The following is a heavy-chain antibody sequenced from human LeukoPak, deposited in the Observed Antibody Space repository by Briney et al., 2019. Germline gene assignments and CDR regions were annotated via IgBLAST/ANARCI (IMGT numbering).Heavy chain of an antibody. CDR1: VYSFTNYG. J-gene: IGHJ3*02. Sequence: ASVKVSCKASVYSFTNYGVSWVRQAPGQGLEWLGWINAHNGKTDFSPRFHGRLIFTTDTSTSTSYMELSSLRPDDTAVYFCARDSMVVVTSHDACEIWGQGTRVTVSS. V-gene: IGHV1-18*04. CDR3: ARDSMVVVTSHDACEI. CDR2: INAHNGKT. D-gene: IGHD3-22*01.